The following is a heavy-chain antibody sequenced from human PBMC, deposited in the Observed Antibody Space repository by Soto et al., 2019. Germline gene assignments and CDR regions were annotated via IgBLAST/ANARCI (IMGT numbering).Heavy chain of an antibody. CDR3: VSPRGWPDY. CDR2: ISSRGTTI. CDR1: GVTFGRYE. D-gene: IGHD6-19*01. J-gene: IGHJ4*02. V-gene: IGHV3-48*03. Sequence: GGFPVLSCAASGVTFGRYEMNWVRQGPGKGLEWVSYISSRGTTIYYADSVKGRFTISRDNAKNSLFLQMNSLRAEDMAVYYCVSPRGWPDYWGQGTPGTVSS.